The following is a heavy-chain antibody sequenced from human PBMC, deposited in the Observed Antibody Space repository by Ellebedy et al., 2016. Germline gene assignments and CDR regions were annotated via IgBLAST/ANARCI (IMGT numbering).Heavy chain of an antibody. Sequence: SETLSLTCAVYGGSFSGYYWSWIRQPPGKGLEWIGEINHSGSTNYNPSPKSRVTISVDTSKNQFSLKLSSVTAADTAVYYCARPRIAAAGTSYFQHWGQGTLVTVSS. CDR1: GGSFSGYY. CDR3: ARPRIAAAGTSYFQH. V-gene: IGHV4-34*01. J-gene: IGHJ1*01. D-gene: IGHD6-13*01. CDR2: INHSGST.